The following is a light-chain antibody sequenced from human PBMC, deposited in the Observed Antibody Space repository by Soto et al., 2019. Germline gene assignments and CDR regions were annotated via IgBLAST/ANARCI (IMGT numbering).Light chain of an antibody. CDR2: VNSDGSH. V-gene: IGLV4-69*02. CDR1: SGHSSYA. J-gene: IGLJ3*02. CDR3: QTWGTGIWV. Sequence: QLVLTQSPSASASLGASVKLTCTLSSGHSSYAIAWHQQQPEKGPRYLMKVNSDGSHSKGDGIPDRFSGSSSGAERYLTISSLHSEDEADYYCQTWGTGIWVFGGGTKLTVL.